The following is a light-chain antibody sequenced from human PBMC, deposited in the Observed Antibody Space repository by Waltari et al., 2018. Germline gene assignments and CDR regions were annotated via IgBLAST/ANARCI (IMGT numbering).Light chain of an antibody. Sequence: DIQMSQSPSSVSASVGDRVTLTCRASQGISSRFTWYQQRPGKAPQRLISDASSLYSGVPSRFSGSGSRTDFTLTISSLQPEDFATYYCLQVNSFPRTFGQGTKVEVK. V-gene: IGKV1-12*01. CDR3: LQVNSFPRT. J-gene: IGKJ1*01. CDR2: DAS. CDR1: QGISSR.